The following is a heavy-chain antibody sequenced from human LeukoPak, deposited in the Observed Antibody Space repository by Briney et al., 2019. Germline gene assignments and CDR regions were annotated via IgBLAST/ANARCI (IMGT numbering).Heavy chain of an antibody. CDR1: GFTFSDYY. V-gene: IGHV3-11*01. J-gene: IGHJ3*02. CDR3: ARARSSSGSPDAFDI. CDR2: ISSTGSTI. D-gene: IGHD3-22*01. Sequence: GGSLRLSCAASGFTFSDYYMSWIRQAPGKGLGWDSYISSTGSTIYYADSVKGRFTISRDNARNSLYLQMNSLRAEDTAVYYCARARSSSGSPDAFDIWGQGTMVTVSS.